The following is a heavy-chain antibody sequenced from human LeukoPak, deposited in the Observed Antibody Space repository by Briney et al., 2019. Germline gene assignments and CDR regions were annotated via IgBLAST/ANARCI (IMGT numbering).Heavy chain of an antibody. D-gene: IGHD6-6*01. CDR1: GYSFTSYW. J-gene: IGHJ4*02. Sequence: GESLQISCKGSGYSFTSYWIGWVRQMPGKGLEWMGTIYPGDSDTRYSPSFQGQVTISADKSIGTAYLQWSSLKASDTAMYYCAREGPFEYSSSYDYWGQGTLVTVSS. CDR3: AREGPFEYSSSYDY. CDR2: IYPGDSDT. V-gene: IGHV5-51*01.